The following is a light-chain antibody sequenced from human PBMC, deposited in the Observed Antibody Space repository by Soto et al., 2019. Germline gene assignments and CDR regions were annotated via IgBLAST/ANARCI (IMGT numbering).Light chain of an antibody. CDR2: WAS. V-gene: IGKV4-1*01. CDR3: QQYYSTPQT. Sequence: DIVMTQSPDSLAVSLGERATINCKSSQSVLYSSNNKNYLAWYQQKPGQPPKLLIYWASTRESGVPDRFSGXXXXXXXXXXXSSLQAEDVAVYYCQQYYSTPQTFGQGTKLEIK. CDR1: QSVLYSSNNKNY. J-gene: IGKJ2*01.